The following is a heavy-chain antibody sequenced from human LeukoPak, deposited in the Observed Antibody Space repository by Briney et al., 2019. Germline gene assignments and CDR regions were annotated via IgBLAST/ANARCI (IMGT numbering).Heavy chain of an antibody. D-gene: IGHD1/OR15-1a*01. CDR3: ARENWYKFDY. Sequence: GGSLRLSCAASGFTFTRYWIHWVRQAPGKGLERVSSISSSSNYVHYADSVKGRFTISRDNAKNSLYLQMNSLRAEDTALYYCARENWYKFDYWGQGTLVTVSS. CDR2: ISSSSNYV. J-gene: IGHJ4*02. V-gene: IGHV3-21*01. CDR1: GFTFTRYW.